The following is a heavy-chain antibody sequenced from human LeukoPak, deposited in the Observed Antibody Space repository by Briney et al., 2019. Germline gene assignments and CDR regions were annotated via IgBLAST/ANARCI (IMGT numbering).Heavy chain of an antibody. CDR3: ARDQRGITGTTSDY. V-gene: IGHV4-30-2*01. CDR1: GGSISSGGYY. CDR2: IYHSGST. J-gene: IGHJ4*02. Sequence: SQTLSLTCTVSGGSISSGGYYWSWIRQPPGKGLEWIGYIYHSGSTYYNPSLKSRVTISVDRSKNQFSLKLSSVTAADTAVYYCARDQRGITGTTSDYRGQGTLVTVSS. D-gene: IGHD1-20*01.